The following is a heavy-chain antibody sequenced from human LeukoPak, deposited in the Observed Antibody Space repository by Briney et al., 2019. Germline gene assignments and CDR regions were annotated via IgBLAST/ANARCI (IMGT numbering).Heavy chain of an antibody. CDR1: GFTFSSYG. D-gene: IGHD4-23*01. Sequence: GGSLRLSCAASGFTFSSYGMHWVRQAPGKGLEWVAVIWYDGSNKYYADSVKGRFTISRDNSKNTLYLQMNSLRAEDTAVYYCARDPVYGGNPGFDYRGQGTLVTVSS. CDR2: IWYDGSNK. J-gene: IGHJ4*02. V-gene: IGHV3-33*01. CDR3: ARDPVYGGNPGFDY.